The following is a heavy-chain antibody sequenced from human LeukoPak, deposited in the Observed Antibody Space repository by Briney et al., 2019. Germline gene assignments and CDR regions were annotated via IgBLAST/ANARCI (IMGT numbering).Heavy chain of an antibody. V-gene: IGHV3-15*01. CDR2: IKSKTDGGTT. CDR1: GFTFSNAW. CDR3: ATHDILTGVDAFDI. J-gene: IGHJ3*02. Sequence: GGSLRLSCAASGFTFSNAWMGWVRQAPGEGLECVGRIKSKTDGGTTDYAAPVKGRFTISRDDSKNTLYLQMNSLKTEDTAVYYCATHDILTGVDAFDIWGQGTMVTVSS. D-gene: IGHD3-9*01.